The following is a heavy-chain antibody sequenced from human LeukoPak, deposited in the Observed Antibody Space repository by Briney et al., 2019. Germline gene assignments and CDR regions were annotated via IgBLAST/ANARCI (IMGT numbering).Heavy chain of an antibody. J-gene: IGHJ3*02. CDR2: ITSGGSRI. Sequence: GGSLRLSCAASGFTFRDYYMAWIRQAPGKGLEWVSYITSGGSRIYGADSVKGRFTISRDNAKNSLYLQMDSLRAEDTAVYYCARAFNDAFDIWGQGTTVTVSS. V-gene: IGHV3-11*04. CDR3: ARAFNDAFDI. CDR1: GFTFRDYY.